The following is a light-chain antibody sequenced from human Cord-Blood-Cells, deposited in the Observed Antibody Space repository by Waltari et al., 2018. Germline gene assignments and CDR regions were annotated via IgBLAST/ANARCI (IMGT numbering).Light chain of an antibody. CDR3: CSYAGSSTWL. J-gene: IGLJ3*02. Sequence: QSALNQPASVSGSPGQSITISCTCTSRDVGSYTLVSWYQQHPGKAPKLMTYEGSKRPSGVSNRFFGCKSGNTASLTISGLQAEDEADYYCCSYAGSSTWLFGGGTKLTVL. CDR2: EGS. V-gene: IGLV2-23*01. CDR1: SRDVGSYTL.